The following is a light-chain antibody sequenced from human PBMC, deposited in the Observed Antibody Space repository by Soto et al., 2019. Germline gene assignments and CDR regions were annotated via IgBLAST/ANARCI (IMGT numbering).Light chain of an antibody. V-gene: IGLV2-14*01. J-gene: IGLJ1*01. Sequence: QSALTQPASVSGSPGQSITISCTGTSSDVGGYNYVSWYQQHPGKAHKLMIYDISNRPSGVSNHFSGSKSGNTASLTIFGLQAEDEADYYCSSYTSSSTYYVFGTGTKVTVL. CDR1: SSDVGGYNY. CDR3: SSYTSSSTYYV. CDR2: DIS.